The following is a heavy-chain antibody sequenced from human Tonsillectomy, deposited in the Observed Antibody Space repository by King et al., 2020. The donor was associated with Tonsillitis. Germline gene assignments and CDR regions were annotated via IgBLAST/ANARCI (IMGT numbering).Heavy chain of an antibody. CDR3: ARGNWGSWDS. V-gene: IGHV3-48*03. CDR2: ISSSGGSI. D-gene: IGHD7-27*01. CDR1: GFTFSYYE. J-gene: IGHJ4*02. Sequence: VQLVESGGGLVQPGGSLRLSCAASGFTFSYYEMNWVRQAPGKGLEWVSYISSSGGSIYYADSVKGRFTISRDNPKNSLYLQMNSLRAEDTAVYYCARGNWGSWDSWGQGTLVTVSS.